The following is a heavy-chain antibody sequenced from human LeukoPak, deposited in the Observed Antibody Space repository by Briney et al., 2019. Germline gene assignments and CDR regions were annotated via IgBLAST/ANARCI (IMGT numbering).Heavy chain of an antibody. CDR1: GSSISSYY. Sequence: SETLSLTCTVSGSSISSYYWSWIRQPPGKGLEWIGYICYSGSTNYNPSLKSRVTISVDTSKNQFSLKLSSVTAADTAVYYCARDRGSSGYYLDYWGQGTLVTVSS. V-gene: IGHV4-59*01. D-gene: IGHD3-22*01. CDR3: ARDRGSSGYYLDY. J-gene: IGHJ4*02. CDR2: ICYSGST.